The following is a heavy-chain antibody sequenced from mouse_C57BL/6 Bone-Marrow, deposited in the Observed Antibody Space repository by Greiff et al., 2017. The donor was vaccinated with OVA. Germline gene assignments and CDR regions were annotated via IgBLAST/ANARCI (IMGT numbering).Heavy chain of an antibody. D-gene: IGHD1-1*01. V-gene: IGHV14-4*01. CDR1: GFNIKDDY. CDR2: IDPENGDT. Sequence: EVHLVESGAELVRPGASVKLSCTASGFNIKDDYMHWVKQRPEQGLEWIGWIDPENGDTEYASKFQGKATITADTSSNTAYLQLSSLTSEDTAVYYCTGGITTVNYWGQGTTLTVSS. CDR3: TGGITTVNY. J-gene: IGHJ2*01.